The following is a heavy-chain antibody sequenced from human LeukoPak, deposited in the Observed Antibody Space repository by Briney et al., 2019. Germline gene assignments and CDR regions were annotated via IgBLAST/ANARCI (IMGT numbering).Heavy chain of an antibody. D-gene: IGHD5-18*01. Sequence: GRSLRLSCAASGFTFSSYAMHWVRQAPGKGLEWVAVISYDGSNKYYADPVKGRFTISRDNSKNTLYLQMNSLRAEDTAVYYCARDQDTAMVTAPWDYWGQGTLVTVSS. CDR3: ARDQDTAMVTAPWDY. CDR1: GFTFSSYA. CDR2: ISYDGSNK. V-gene: IGHV3-30-3*01. J-gene: IGHJ4*02.